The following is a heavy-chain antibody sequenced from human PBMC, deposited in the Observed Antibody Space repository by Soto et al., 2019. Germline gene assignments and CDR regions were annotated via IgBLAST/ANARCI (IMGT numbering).Heavy chain of an antibody. Sequence: GESLKISCKGPGYSFTSYWIGWVRQMPGKGLEWMGIIYPGDSDTRYSPSFQGQVTISADKSISTAYLQWSSLKASDTAMYYCARQYYDFWSGYSNGMDVWGQGTTVTVSS. J-gene: IGHJ6*02. V-gene: IGHV5-51*01. CDR2: IYPGDSDT. CDR3: ARQYYDFWSGYSNGMDV. D-gene: IGHD3-3*01. CDR1: GYSFTSYW.